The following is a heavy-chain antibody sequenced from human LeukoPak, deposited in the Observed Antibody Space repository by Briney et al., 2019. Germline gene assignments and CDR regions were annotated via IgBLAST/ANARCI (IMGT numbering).Heavy chain of an antibody. J-gene: IGHJ4*02. V-gene: IGHV4-59*08. Sequence: PSETLSLTCTVSGGSISNFYWSWIRQPPGKGLEWIGYVSDSGIISYNPSLKSRVTISICTSKNQFSLKLTSVTAADTAVYYCARLRSWQLGVDYWGQGTLVTVSS. D-gene: IGHD6-13*01. CDR1: GGSISNFY. CDR2: VSDSGII. CDR3: ARLRSWQLGVDY.